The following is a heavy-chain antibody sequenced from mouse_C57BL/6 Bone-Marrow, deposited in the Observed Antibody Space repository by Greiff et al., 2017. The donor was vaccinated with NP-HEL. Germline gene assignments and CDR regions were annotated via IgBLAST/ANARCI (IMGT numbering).Heavy chain of an antibody. V-gene: IGHV2-6*03. Sequence: VMLVESGPGLVAPSQSLSITCTVSGFSLTSYGVHWVRQPPGKGLEWLVVIWRGGGTTYNSALKSRLSISKNTSKNQVILKMNSLQTDYTARYYWARGGFAYWGQGTLVTVSA. CDR1: GFSLTSYG. CDR3: ARGGFAY. J-gene: IGHJ3*01. CDR2: IWRGGGT.